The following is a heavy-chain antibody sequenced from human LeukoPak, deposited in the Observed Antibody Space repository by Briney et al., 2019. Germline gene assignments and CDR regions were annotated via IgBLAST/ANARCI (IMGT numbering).Heavy chain of an antibody. CDR2: ISYDGSIE. V-gene: IGHV3-30*04. Sequence: GGSLRLSCAASGFTFSSYAMHWVRQAPGKGLEWVAVISYDGSIEAYADSVRGRFTVSRDKSKNTLYLQMNSLRVEDTAVYSCARDRGLISAPDYFDYWGQGTLVTVSS. J-gene: IGHJ4*02. D-gene: IGHD6-13*01. CDR1: GFTFSSYA. CDR3: ARDRGLISAPDYFDY.